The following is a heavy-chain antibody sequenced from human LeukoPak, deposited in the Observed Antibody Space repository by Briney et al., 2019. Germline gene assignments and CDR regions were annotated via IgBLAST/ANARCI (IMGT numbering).Heavy chain of an antibody. CDR2: ISATGGNT. V-gene: IGHV3-23*01. Sequence: GGALRLFCAASGFTFSSYAMSWVRQTPGKGLEWVSTISATGGNTYYADSVKGRFTISRDNSENTLYLQMSSLRAEDTAIYYCISRVDPVMVCWGQGTLVTVSS. CDR1: GFTFSSYA. CDR3: ISRVDPVMVC. J-gene: IGHJ4*02. D-gene: IGHD5-18*01.